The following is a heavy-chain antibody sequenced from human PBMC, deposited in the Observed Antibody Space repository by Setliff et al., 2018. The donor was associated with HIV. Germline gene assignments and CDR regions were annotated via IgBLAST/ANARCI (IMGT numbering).Heavy chain of an antibody. J-gene: IGHJ4*01. Sequence: GASVKVSCKASGYTFNNYAMNWVRQAPGQGLELMGWINTNTGNPTYAQGFTGRFVFSLDTSVSTAYLQISSLKAEDTAVYFCARDLKRPNSNFWGGYPIPFDSWGQGTLVTSPQ. CDR2: INTNTGNP. D-gene: IGHD3-3*01. V-gene: IGHV7-4-1*02. CDR1: GYTFNNYA. CDR3: ARDLKRPNSNFWGGYPIPFDS.